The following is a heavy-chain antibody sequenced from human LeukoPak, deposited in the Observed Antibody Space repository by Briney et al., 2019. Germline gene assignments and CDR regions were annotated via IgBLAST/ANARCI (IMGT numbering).Heavy chain of an antibody. CDR3: ARGPYCSSTSCYTFYYYYYMDV. CDR2: IYYSGST. CDR1: GGSISSHY. J-gene: IGHJ6*03. Sequence: PSETLSLTCTVSGGSISSHYWSWIRQPPGKGLEWIGYIYYSGSTNYNTSLKSRVTISVDTSKNQFSLKLSSVTAADTAAYYCARGPYCSSTSCYTFYYYYYMDVWGKGTTVTVSS. D-gene: IGHD2-2*02. V-gene: IGHV4-59*11.